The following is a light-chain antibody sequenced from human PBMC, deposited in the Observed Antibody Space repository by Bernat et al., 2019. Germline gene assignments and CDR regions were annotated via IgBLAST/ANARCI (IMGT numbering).Light chain of an antibody. J-gene: IGKJ1*01. CDR3: LQHSTFSWT. V-gene: IGKV1-17*01. CDR1: QDIRNG. Sequence: DIQMTQSPSSLSASVGDRVTISCRASQDIRNGLSWYQQKPGKAPKRLIYLASSLQSGVPSRFSGSGSGTEFTLTISSLQPEDFATYYCLQHSTFSWTFGQGTKVDIK. CDR2: LAS.